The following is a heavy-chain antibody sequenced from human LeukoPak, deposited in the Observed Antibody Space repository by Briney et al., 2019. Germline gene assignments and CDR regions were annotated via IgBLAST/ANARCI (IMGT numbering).Heavy chain of an antibody. CDR3: VRDFSKWGVPSGMDV. Sequence: GGSLRLSCAASGFTFSSYGMHWVRQAPGKGLEWVAVIWYDGSNKYYADSVKGRFTISRDNSKNTLYLQMNSLRDEDTAVYYCVRDFSKWGVPSGMDVWGQGTTVTVS. CDR1: GFTFSSYG. J-gene: IGHJ6*02. CDR2: IWYDGSNK. V-gene: IGHV3-33*01. D-gene: IGHD1-26*01.